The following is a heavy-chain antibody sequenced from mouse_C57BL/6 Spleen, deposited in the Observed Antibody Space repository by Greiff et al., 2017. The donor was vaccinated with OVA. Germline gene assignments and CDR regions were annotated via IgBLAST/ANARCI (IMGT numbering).Heavy chain of an antibody. V-gene: IGHV1-64*01. D-gene: IGHD3-2*02. CDR3: ARSGCGTYYFGY. J-gene: IGHJ2*01. CDR1: GYTFTSYW. CDR2: IHPNSGST. Sequence: QVQLQQSGAELVKPGASVKLSCKASGYTFTSYWMHWVKQRPGQGLEWIGMIHPNSGSTNYNEKFKSKATLTVDKSSSTAYMQLSSLTSEDSAVYYCARSGCGTYYFGYWGQGTTLTVSS.